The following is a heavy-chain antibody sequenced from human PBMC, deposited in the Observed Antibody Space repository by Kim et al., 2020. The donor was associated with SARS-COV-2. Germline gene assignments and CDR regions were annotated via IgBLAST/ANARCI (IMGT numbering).Heavy chain of an antibody. CDR1: GFTFFGHA. CDR2: IDGSDGTT. Sequence: GGSLRLSCTTSGFTFFGHAMSWVRQAPGKGLEWVSSIDGSDGTTYYVDSVKGRFPISRDDSRNTLYWQMSALRADDTAAYYCLKGGWGWIWDYWGQGTLVTVSS. CDR3: LKGGWGWIWDY. V-gene: IGHV3-23*01. D-gene: IGHD2-21*01. J-gene: IGHJ4*02.